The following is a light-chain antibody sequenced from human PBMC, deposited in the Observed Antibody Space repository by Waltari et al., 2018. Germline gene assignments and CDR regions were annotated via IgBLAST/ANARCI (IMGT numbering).Light chain of an antibody. CDR3: MQPLQTPRT. Sequence: DIVMTQSPLSLPVTPGEPASIPCRSRQSLLGSIGYHYLDWYRQKPGQAPQLLIYVGSNRSSGVPDRFSGSGSGTDFTLKISRVEAEDVGVYYCMQPLQTPRTFGQGTRLEIK. CDR2: VGS. V-gene: IGKV2-28*01. CDR1: QSLLGSIGYHY. J-gene: IGKJ5*01.